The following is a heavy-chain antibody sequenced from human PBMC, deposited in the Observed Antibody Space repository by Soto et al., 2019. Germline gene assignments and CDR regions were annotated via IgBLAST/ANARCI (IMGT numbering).Heavy chain of an antibody. CDR1: GFTFSNSG. D-gene: IGHD2-15*01. Sequence: QVQLVESGGGVVQPGRSLRLSCAASGFTFSNSGMHWVRQAPGKGLEWVAIILFDGGKKNYADSVKGRFTISRDNSKKTRYRQMNSLRGEDTAVYDCARDIGDCSGARCYSDYLNYWGQGTLVTVSS. J-gene: IGHJ4*02. CDR3: ARDIGDCSGARCYSDYLNY. CDR2: ILFDGGKK. V-gene: IGHV3-33*05.